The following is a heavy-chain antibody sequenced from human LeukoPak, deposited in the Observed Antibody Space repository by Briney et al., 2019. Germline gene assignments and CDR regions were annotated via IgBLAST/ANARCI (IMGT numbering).Heavy chain of an antibody. CDR3: ARGPYYDSSGYYHDAFDI. V-gene: IGHV4-59*01. CDR2: IYYSGST. D-gene: IGHD3-22*01. Sequence: SETLSLTCTVSGGSISSYYWSWIRQPPGKGLEWIGYIYYSGSTNYNPSLKSRVTISVDTSKNQFSLKLSSVTAADTAVYYCARGPYYDSSGYYHDAFDIWGQGTMVTVSS. CDR1: GGSISSYY. J-gene: IGHJ3*02.